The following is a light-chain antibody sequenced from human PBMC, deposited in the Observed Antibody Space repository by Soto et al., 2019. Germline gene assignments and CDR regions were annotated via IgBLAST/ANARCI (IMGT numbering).Light chain of an antibody. Sequence: EIWLTQTPGTLSLSPGERATLSCRASQSVTSSHLAWYQQKPGQAPRLLIYGASTRATGIPDRFSGSGSDTDFSLTIRRLDPEDFAMYYCLLYFSPDRYTFGPGTNVQIK. V-gene: IGKV3-20*01. J-gene: IGKJ2*01. CDR1: QSVTSSH. CDR2: GAS. CDR3: LLYFSPDRYT.